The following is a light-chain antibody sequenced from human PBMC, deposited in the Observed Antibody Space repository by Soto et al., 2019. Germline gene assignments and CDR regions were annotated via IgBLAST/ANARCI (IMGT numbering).Light chain of an antibody. V-gene: IGLV1-44*01. CDR3: ASWDDSLTDPVI. J-gene: IGLJ2*01. CDR2: SNN. Sequence: QSVLTQPPSASGTPGQRVTISCSGSSSNIGSKTVNWYQHLPGTAPKLLIYSNNQRPSGVHDRFSGSKSGTSASLAISGLLTEDEADYYCASWDDSLTDPVIFGGGTKLTVL. CDR1: SSNIGSKT.